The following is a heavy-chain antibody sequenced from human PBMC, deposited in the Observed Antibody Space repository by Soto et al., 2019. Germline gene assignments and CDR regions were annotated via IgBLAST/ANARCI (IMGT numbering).Heavy chain of an antibody. J-gene: IGHJ4*01. CDR1: GYSFAGYW. D-gene: IGHD3-22*01. CDR2: IDPSDSQT. Sequence: PGESLKISCKGSGYSFAGYWITWVRQMPGKGLEWMGRIDPSDSQTYYSPSFRGHVTISAAKSITTVFLQWSSLRASDTAMYYCARQIYYSDIGPNVQFYFGAWGHGTLVTVSS. V-gene: IGHV5-10-1*01. CDR3: ARQIYYSDIGPNVQFYFGA.